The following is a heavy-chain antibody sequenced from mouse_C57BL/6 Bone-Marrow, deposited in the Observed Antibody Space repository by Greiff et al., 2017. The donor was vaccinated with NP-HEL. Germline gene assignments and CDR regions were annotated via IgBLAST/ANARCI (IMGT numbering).Heavy chain of an antibody. Sequence: EVQLQQSGPGLAKPSQTLSLTCSVTGYSITSDYWNWIRQFPGNNLEYMGYISYSGSTYYNPSLKCRISITRDTSKNQYYLQLNSVTTEDTATYYGARWGTMITPLRYFDVGGRGTTVTVSS. CDR2: ISYSGST. CDR1: GYSITSDY. D-gene: IGHD2-4*01. J-gene: IGHJ1*03. V-gene: IGHV3-8*01. CDR3: ARWGTMITPLRYFDV.